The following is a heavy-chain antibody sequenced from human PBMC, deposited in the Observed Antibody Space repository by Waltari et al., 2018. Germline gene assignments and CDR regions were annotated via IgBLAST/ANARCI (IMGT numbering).Heavy chain of an antibody. CDR3: ARDLFALMTSVSTV. D-gene: IGHD3-16*01. Sequence: EVQLVESGGGLIQPGGSLRLSCVASGFTVSSNYMSWVRQAPGKGLEWVSVIYSGGSTYYADSVKGRFTISRDNSKNTLYLQMNSLRAEDTAVYYCARDLFALMTSVSTVWGQGTTVTVSS. J-gene: IGHJ6*02. CDR1: GFTVSSNY. V-gene: IGHV3-53*01. CDR2: IYSGGST.